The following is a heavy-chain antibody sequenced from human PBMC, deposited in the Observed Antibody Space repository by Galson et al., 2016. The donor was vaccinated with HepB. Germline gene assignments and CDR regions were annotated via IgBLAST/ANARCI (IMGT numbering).Heavy chain of an antibody. CDR3: ARRKYMASPTAEYNWLDS. J-gene: IGHJ5*01. CDR2: IYYNGRT. CDR1: GGSIIDYY. Sequence: SETLSLTCSVSGGSIIDYYWNWIRQPPGKGLEWIGYIYYNGRTNYNPSLESRVTMSVDTSKNQSSLKLNSVTAADTAVYYCARRKYMASPTAEYNWLDSWGPGTLVTVSS. V-gene: IGHV4-59*01. D-gene: IGHD5-24*01.